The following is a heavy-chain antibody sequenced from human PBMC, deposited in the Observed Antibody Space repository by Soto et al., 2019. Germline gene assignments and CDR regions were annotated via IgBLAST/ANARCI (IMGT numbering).Heavy chain of an antibody. Sequence: GGSLRLSCAASGFTFSSYWMHWVRQAPGKGLVWVSRINSDGSSTSYADSVKGRFTISRDNAKNTLYLQMNSLRAEDTAVYYCARVSSSSSKYGMDVWGQGTTVTVSS. D-gene: IGHD6-6*01. V-gene: IGHV3-74*01. J-gene: IGHJ6*02. CDR1: GFTFSSYW. CDR2: INSDGSST. CDR3: ARVSSSSSKYGMDV.